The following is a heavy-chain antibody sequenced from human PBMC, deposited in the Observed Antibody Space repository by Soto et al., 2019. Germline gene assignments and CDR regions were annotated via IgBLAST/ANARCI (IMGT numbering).Heavy chain of an antibody. V-gene: IGHV1-69*06. Sequence: SVKVSCKASGGSFSSDAITWVRQAPGQGLEWIGEIIPMFDTTNYAPEFQGRVTITADTATTTVYMEVNRLTPDDTAVYYCAREVVTETTLGYFDFWGQGALVSVSS. CDR3: AREVVTETTLGYFDF. J-gene: IGHJ4*02. CDR2: IIPMFDTT. D-gene: IGHD2-21*02. CDR1: GGSFSSDA.